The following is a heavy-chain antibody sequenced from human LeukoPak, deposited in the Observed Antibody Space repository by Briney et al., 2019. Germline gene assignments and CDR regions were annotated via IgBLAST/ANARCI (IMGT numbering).Heavy chain of an antibody. CDR2: ISAYNGNT. Sequence: ASVKVSCKASGYTFTSYGISWVRQAPGQGREWMGWISAYNGNTNYAQKLQGRVTMTTDTSTSIAYMELRSLRSDDTAVYYCARNSGSFQSLDPWGQGTLVTVSS. CDR3: ARNSGSFQSLDP. CDR1: GYTFTSYG. D-gene: IGHD3-10*01. J-gene: IGHJ5*02. V-gene: IGHV1-18*01.